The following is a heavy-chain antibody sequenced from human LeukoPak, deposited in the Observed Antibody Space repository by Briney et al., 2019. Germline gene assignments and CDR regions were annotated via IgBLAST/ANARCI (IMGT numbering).Heavy chain of an antibody. CDR3: ARGLRMSQLVRGSGWFWFDP. CDR2: INHSGST. V-gene: IGHV4-34*01. J-gene: IGHJ5*02. D-gene: IGHD6-6*01. CDR1: GGSFSGYY. Sequence: SETLSLTCAVYGGSFSGYYWSWIRQPPGKGLEWIGEINHSGSTNYNPSLKSRVTISVDTSKNQFSLKLSSVTAADMAVYYCARGLRMSQLVRGSGWFWFDPWGQGTLVTVSS.